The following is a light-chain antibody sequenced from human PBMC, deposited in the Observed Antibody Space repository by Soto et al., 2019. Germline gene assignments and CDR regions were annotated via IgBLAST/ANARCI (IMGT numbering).Light chain of an antibody. Sequence: QSALTQPRSVSGSPGQSVTISCTGTSSDIGGYNFVSWYQQHPGRAPKLIISDVTKRPSGVPDRFSGSKSGNTASLTISGLQADDEADYYCCSYAGTYIPYVFGTGTKLTVL. CDR2: DVT. CDR1: SSDIGGYNF. CDR3: CSYAGTYIPYV. J-gene: IGLJ1*01. V-gene: IGLV2-11*01.